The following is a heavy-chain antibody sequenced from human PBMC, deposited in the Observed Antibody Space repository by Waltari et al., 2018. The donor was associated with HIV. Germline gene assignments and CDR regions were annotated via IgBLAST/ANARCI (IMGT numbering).Heavy chain of an antibody. CDR2: ITSGSDVI. CDR1: GFSFSRHT. D-gene: IGHD3-10*01. Sequence: EGQVQESGGGFIQPGGSLRLSCAASGFSFSRHTMNWVRQVPGKGLAVISYITSGSDVIYYADSVKGRFTISRDNAASSLYLQMNSLRGEDTAVYYCARDFRDFSGNWGFDSWGQGTLVTVSS. J-gene: IGHJ4*02. V-gene: IGHV3-48*01. CDR3: ARDFRDFSGNWGFDS.